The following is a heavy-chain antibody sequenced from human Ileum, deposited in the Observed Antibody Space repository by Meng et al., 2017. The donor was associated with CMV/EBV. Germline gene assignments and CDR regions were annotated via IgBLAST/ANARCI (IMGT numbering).Heavy chain of an antibody. CDR3: ARGRGNDYGDPERWFDP. D-gene: IGHD4-17*01. V-gene: IGHV4-34*01. J-gene: IGHJ5*02. Sequence: HVQLQQWGAGLLKPSETLSLTCAVYGGPFSGYYWSWIRQPPGKGLEWIGEINHSGSTNYNPSLKSRVTISVDTSKNQFSLKLSSVTAADTAVYYCARGRGNDYGDPERWFDPWGQGTLVTVSS. CDR1: GGPFSGYY. CDR2: INHSGST.